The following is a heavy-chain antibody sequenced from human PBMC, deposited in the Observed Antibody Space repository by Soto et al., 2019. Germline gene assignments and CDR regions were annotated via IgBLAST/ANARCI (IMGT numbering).Heavy chain of an antibody. CDR3: ARGWGCSSGSCYFTS. D-gene: IGHD2-15*01. J-gene: IGHJ5*02. Sequence: DVQLVESGGGLVQPGGSLTLSCAASGFTFGSYSMNWVRQAPGKGLAWVSYISSTSSAIWYADSLKGRFIISRDNAENSLYLQMHSLRAEDTAVYFCARGWGCSSGSCYFTSWGQGTLVTVSS. CDR1: GFTFGSYS. CDR2: ISSTSSAI. V-gene: IGHV3-48*04.